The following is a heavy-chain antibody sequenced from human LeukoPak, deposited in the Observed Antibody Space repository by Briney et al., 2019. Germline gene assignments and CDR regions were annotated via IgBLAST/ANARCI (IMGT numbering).Heavy chain of an antibody. D-gene: IGHD6-13*01. J-gene: IGHJ6*03. CDR2: IHYTGST. Sequence: PSETLSLTCTVSGGSINSYYWSWIRQPPGKGLECIGYIHYTGSTNYNPSLKSRVTISVDTSKNHFSLKLNSVTAADTAVYYCARGVGYYYYYYMDVWGKGTTVTVSS. CDR3: ARGVGYYYYYYMDV. CDR1: GGSINSYY. V-gene: IGHV4-59*08.